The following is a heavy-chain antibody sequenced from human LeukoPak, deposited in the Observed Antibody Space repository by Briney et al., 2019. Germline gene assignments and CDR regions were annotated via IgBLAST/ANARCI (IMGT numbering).Heavy chain of an antibody. D-gene: IGHD5-12*01. Sequence: PGGSLRLSCAASGFTFSSYSMNWVRQAPGKGLEWVSSISSSSSYIYFADSVKGRFTISRDNAKNSLYLEMNSLRVEDTAVYYCARDGGGYETQWGQGTLVTVSS. J-gene: IGHJ4*02. CDR1: GFTFSSYS. V-gene: IGHV3-21*01. CDR2: ISSSSSYI. CDR3: ARDGGGYETQ.